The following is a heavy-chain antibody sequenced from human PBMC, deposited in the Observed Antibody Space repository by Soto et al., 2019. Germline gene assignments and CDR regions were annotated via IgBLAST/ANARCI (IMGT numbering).Heavy chain of an antibody. D-gene: IGHD3-9*01. Sequence: QVQLQESGPGLVKPSQTLSLTCTVSGGSISSGGYYWSWIRQHPGKGLEWIGYIYYSGSTYYNPSLKSRDTLSVDTSKNQFSLKLSSVTAADTAVYYCAGVLRYRSDGFDYYYYMDVWGKGTTVTVSS. CDR2: IYYSGST. J-gene: IGHJ6*03. CDR3: AGVLRYRSDGFDYYYYMDV. CDR1: GGSISSGGYY. V-gene: IGHV4-31*03.